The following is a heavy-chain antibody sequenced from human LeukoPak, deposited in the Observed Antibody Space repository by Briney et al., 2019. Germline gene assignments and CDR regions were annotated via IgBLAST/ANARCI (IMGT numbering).Heavy chain of an antibody. D-gene: IGHD2-2*01. CDR3: ARVPAATSNYYYYGMDV. CDR1: GYTFSGHY. CDR2: IIPIFGTA. J-gene: IGHJ6*02. V-gene: IGHV1-69*13. Sequence: ASVKVSCKASGYTFSGHYLHWVRQAPGQGLEWMGGIIPIFGTANYAQKFQGRVTITADESTSTAYMELSSLRSEDTAVYYCARVPAATSNYYYYGMDVWGQGTTVTVSS.